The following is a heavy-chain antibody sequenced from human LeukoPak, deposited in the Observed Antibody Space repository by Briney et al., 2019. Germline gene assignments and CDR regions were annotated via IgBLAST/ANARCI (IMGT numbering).Heavy chain of an antibody. J-gene: IGHJ3*02. V-gene: IGHV5-10-1*01. CDR1: GYSFTSYW. CDR2: IDPSASYT. Sequence: GESLKISCKGSGYSFTSYWIIWVRQMPGKGLEWMGRIDPSASYTDYRPSFQGHVTISADKSISAAFLQWSSLKASDTAIYYCARQLSGTYYYGSGSYDDAFDIWGQGTMVTVSS. CDR3: ARQLSGTYYYGSGSYDDAFDI. D-gene: IGHD3-10*01.